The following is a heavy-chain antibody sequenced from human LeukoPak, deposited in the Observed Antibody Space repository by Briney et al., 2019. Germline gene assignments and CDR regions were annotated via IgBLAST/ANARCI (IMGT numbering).Heavy chain of an antibody. CDR1: GYIFTRYG. Sequence: ASVKVSCKASGYIFTRYGISWVRQAPGLGLEWMGWISAYNGNTNYAQKVQGRVTMTTDTSTSTAYMELRSLRFDDTAVYYCARDQSVRLLQTSSTYFKHVFAIWGQGSMVTVSS. D-gene: IGHD6-13*01. CDR2: ISAYNGNT. V-gene: IGHV1-18*01. CDR3: ARDQSVRLLQTSSTYFKHVFAI. J-gene: IGHJ3*02.